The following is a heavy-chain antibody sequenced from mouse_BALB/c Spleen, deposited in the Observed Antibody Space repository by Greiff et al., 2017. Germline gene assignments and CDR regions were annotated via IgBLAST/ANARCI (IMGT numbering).Heavy chain of an antibody. V-gene: IGHV5-12-2*01. CDR2: ISNGGGST. D-gene: IGHD2-10*01. Sequence: EVQVVESGGGLVQPGGSLKLSCAASGFTFSSYTMSWVRQTPEKRLEWVAYISNGGGSTYYPDTVKGRFTISRDNAKNTLYLQMSSLKSEDTAMYYCARSPYLNAMDHWGQGTSVTVSS. CDR3: ARSPYLNAMDH. J-gene: IGHJ4*01. CDR1: GFTFSSYT.